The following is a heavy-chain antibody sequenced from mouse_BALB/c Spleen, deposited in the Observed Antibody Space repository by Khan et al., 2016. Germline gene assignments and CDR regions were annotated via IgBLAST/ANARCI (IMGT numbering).Heavy chain of an antibody. D-gene: IGHD2-14*01. J-gene: IGHJ3*01. Sequence: QMQLEESGAELARPGASVKMSCKASGYTFTSYTIHWIKKRPGQGLEWIGYINPSNGYTNYNQKFKDKATLTTDKSSTTAYLQLSSLTSDDSAVYNGVRDGAYHRNDGWFAYWGQGNLVTVSA. CDR1: GYTFTSYT. V-gene: IGHV1-4*01. CDR2: INPSNGYT. CDR3: VRDGAYHRNDGWFAY.